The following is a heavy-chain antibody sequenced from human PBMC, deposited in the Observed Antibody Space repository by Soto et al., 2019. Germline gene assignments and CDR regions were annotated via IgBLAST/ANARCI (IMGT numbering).Heavy chain of an antibody. CDR2: IIPIFGTA. CDR1: GGTFSSYA. J-gene: IGHJ4*02. D-gene: IGHD3-22*01. V-gene: IGHV1-69*13. Sequence: SVKVSCKASGGTFSSYAISWVRQAPGQGLEWMGGIIPIFGTANCAQKFQGRVTITADESTSTAYMELGSLRSEDTAVYYCARGYYDSSGYYPLDYWGQGTLVTVSS. CDR3: ARGYYDSSGYYPLDY.